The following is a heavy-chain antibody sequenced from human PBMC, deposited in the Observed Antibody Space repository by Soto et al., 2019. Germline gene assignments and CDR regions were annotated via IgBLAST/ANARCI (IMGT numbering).Heavy chain of an antibody. J-gene: IGHJ3*02. Sequence: GGSLRLSCAASGFTFSSYAMSWVRQAPGKGLEWVSAISXXGGSTYYADSVKGRFTISRDNSKNTLYLQMNSLRAEDTAVXXXAKDRGEYYDYVWGSYRFDAFDIWGQGTMVTVSS. D-gene: IGHD3-16*02. CDR2: ISXXGGST. CDR3: AKDRGEYYDYVWGSYRFDAFDI. CDR1: GFTFSSYA. V-gene: IGHV3-23*01.